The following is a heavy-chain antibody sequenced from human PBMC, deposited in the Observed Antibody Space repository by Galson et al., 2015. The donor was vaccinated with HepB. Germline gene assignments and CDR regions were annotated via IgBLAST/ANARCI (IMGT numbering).Heavy chain of an antibody. CDR2: ISATGSET. CDR1: GFAFDNYA. D-gene: IGHD3-10*01. Sequence: SLRLSCAASGFAFDNYAMGWVRQAPGKGLEWVSGISATGSETFYGDSFFDRFTISRDNSKKTLHLRVNTLSPDDTAVYYCAKGRWFGDPPGYFDYWGQGTQVTVSS. J-gene: IGHJ4*02. V-gene: IGHV3-23*01. CDR3: AKGRWFGDPPGYFDY.